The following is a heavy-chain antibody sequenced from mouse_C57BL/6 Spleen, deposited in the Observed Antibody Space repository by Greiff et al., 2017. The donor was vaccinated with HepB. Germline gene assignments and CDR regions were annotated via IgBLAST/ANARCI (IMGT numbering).Heavy chain of an antibody. CDR1: GYTFTSYW. V-gene: IGHV1-59*01. CDR2: IDPSDSYT. D-gene: IGHD1-1*01. CDR3: ARWYYGSRGYFDY. Sequence: VQLQQPGAELVRPGTSVKLSCKASGYTFTSYWMHWVKQRPGQGLEWIGVIDPSDSYTNYNQKFKGKATLTVDTSSSTAYMQLSSLTSEDSAVYYCARWYYGSRGYFDYWGQGTTLTVSS. J-gene: IGHJ2*01.